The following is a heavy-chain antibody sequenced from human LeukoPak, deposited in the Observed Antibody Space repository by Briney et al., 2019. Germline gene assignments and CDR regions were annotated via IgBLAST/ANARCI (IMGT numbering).Heavy chain of an antibody. CDR1: DDSITIYY. V-gene: IGHV4-38-2*02. CDR3: ARDETYSDVWSGSAGGGKGNYLDY. CDR2: IYHSGRT. D-gene: IGHD3-3*01. Sequence: SETLSLTCTVSDDSITIYYWSWIRQPPGKGLEWIGSIYHSGRTHYNPSLKSRVIISVDTSKNYFSLKLSSVTAADTAMYYCARDETYSDVWSGSAGGGKGNYLDYWGQGILVTVSS. J-gene: IGHJ4*02.